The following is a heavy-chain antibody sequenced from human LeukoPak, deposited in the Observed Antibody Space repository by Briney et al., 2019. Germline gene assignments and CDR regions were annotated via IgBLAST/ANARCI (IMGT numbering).Heavy chain of an antibody. D-gene: IGHD3-22*01. V-gene: IGHV1-2*02. J-gene: IGHJ4*02. CDR2: INPNSGVT. Sequence: ASVKVSCKASGYTFTDYYMHWVRQAPGQGLEWMGWINPNSGVTNYAQRFQGRVTMTRDTSISTAYMELSRLLSGDTAVYYCARGYDSSGYSEDDYWGQGTLVTISS. CDR1: GYTFTDYY. CDR3: ARGYDSSGYSEDDY.